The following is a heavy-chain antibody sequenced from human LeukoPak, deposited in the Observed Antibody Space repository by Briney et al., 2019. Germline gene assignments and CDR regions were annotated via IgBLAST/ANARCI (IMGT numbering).Heavy chain of an antibody. CDR2: INWNGGGT. CDR3: ARGGYCSSTSCYLGDAFDI. J-gene: IGHJ3*02. D-gene: IGHD2-2*01. CDR1: GFTFDDYG. Sequence: GGSLRLSCAASGFTFDDYGMSWVRQAPGKGLEWVSGINWNGGGTGYADSVKGRFTISRDNAKNSLYLQMNSLRAEDTALYHCARGGYCSSTSCYLGDAFDIWGQGTMVTVSS. V-gene: IGHV3-20*01.